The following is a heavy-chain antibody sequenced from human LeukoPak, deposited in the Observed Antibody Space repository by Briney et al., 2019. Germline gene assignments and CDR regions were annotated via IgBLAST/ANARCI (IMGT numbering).Heavy chain of an antibody. J-gene: IGHJ5*02. D-gene: IGHD1-26*01. Sequence: SETLSLTCTVSGDSISTYYWNWIRQPAWKGLEWIGRIYTSGSTNYNPSLKSRVTMSVDTSKNQFSLKLTSVTAADTAVYHCARGPSSGWFDPWGQGTLVIVSS. CDR1: GDSISTYY. CDR3: ARGPSSGWFDP. CDR2: IYTSGST. V-gene: IGHV4-4*07.